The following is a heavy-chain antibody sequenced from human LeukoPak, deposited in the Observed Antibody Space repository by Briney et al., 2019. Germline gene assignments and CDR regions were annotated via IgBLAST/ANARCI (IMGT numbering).Heavy chain of an antibody. CDR3: ARDLFRYVSSLCY. CDR1: GFTFSNYW. Sequence: PGGSLRLSCAASGFTFSNYWIHWVRQAPGKGLVWVSRIDNAGSITTYADSVKGRFTISRDNAENTLYLQMNSLRVEDTAVYYCARDLFRYVSSLCYWGQGTLVTVSS. V-gene: IGHV3-74*03. D-gene: IGHD3-16*01. J-gene: IGHJ4*02. CDR2: IDNAGSIT.